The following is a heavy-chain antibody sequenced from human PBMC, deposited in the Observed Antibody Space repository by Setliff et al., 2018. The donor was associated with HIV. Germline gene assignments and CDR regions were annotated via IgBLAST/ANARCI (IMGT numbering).Heavy chain of an antibody. D-gene: IGHD6-19*01. CDR3: ARDVAVAGTEF. CDR1: GFTFSNYW. Sequence: QPGGSLRLSCAASGFTFSNYWMSWVRQAPGKGLEWVAHINQDGSEKNHVDSVKGRFTISRDNARNSLYLQMNSLKADDTAVYYCARDVAVAGTEFWGQGTLVTVSS. J-gene: IGHJ4*02. V-gene: IGHV3-7*01. CDR2: INQDGSEK.